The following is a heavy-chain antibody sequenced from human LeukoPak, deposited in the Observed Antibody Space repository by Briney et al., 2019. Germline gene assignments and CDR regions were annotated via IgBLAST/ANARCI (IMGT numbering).Heavy chain of an antibody. D-gene: IGHD4/OR15-4a*01. V-gene: IGHV3-23*01. J-gene: IGHJ4*02. CDR1: GFTFSSHA. Sequence: GGSLRLSCAVSGFTFSSHAMTWVRQAPGKGLEWVSGISISGDVTYYADPVQGRFIISRDNSKNTVYLQMDSLRVDDTAVYYCANEEVPNDYWGQGTLVTVPS. CDR3: ANEEVPNDY. CDR2: ISISGDVT.